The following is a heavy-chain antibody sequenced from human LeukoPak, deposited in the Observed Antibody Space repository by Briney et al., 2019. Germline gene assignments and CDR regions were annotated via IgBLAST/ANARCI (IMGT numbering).Heavy chain of an antibody. J-gene: IGHJ4*02. Sequence: ASVKVSCKASGYTFTGYYMHWVRQAPGQGLEWMGWINPNSGGTNYAQKFQGRVTMTRDTSISTAYMELSRLRSDDTAVYYCARDRVPYSSSCSDYWGQETLVTVSS. CDR3: ARDRVPYSSSCSDY. CDR2: INPNSGGT. V-gene: IGHV1-2*02. CDR1: GYTFTGYY. D-gene: IGHD6-13*01.